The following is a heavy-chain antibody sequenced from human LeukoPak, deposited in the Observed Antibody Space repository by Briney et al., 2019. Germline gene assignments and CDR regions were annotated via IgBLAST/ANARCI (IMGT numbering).Heavy chain of an antibody. D-gene: IGHD2-2*02. CDR3: ARDRYCSSTSCYNYYYYGMDV. CDR1: GGSIGSYY. J-gene: IGHJ6*02. CDR2: IYTSGST. V-gene: IGHV4-4*07. Sequence: SETLSLTCTVSGGSIGSYYWSWIRQPAGKGLEWIGRIYTSGSTNYNPSLKSRVTMSVDTSKNQFSLKLSSVTAADTAVYHCARDRYCSSTSCYNYYYYGMDVWGQGTTVTVSS.